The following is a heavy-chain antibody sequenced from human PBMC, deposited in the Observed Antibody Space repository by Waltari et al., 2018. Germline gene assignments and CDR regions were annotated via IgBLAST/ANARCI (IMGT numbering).Heavy chain of an antibody. CDR3: AKAMAVTPYYFDY. CDR1: GFTFTGFPSSRYA. V-gene: IGHV3-23*04. Sequence: EVQLVESGGGLVQPGGSLRLSCAGSGFTFTGFPSSRYAMSWVRQAPGKGLEWVSGISANGDSTYYADSVKGRFTISRDNSKNTLYLQVNSLRAEDTAVYYCAKAMAVTPYYFDYWGQGTLVTVSS. D-gene: IGHD2-21*02. CDR2: ISANGDST. J-gene: IGHJ4*02.